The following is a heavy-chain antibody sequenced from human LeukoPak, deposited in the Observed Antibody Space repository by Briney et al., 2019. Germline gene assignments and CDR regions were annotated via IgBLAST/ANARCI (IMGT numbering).Heavy chain of an antibody. Sequence: GASVTVSCTASGGTFSSYAISWVRQAPGQGLEWMGGIIPIFGTANYAQKFQGRVTITADESTSTAYMELSSLRSEDTAVYYCAKDGGSYSADYWGQGTLVTVSS. V-gene: IGHV1-69*13. CDR3: AKDGGSYSADY. CDR1: GGTFSSYA. CDR2: IIPIFGTA. J-gene: IGHJ4*02. D-gene: IGHD3-10*01.